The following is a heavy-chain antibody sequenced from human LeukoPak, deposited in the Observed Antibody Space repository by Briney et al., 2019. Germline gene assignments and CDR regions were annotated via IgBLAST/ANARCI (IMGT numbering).Heavy chain of an antibody. CDR3: VRDNWSAYFDY. CDR1: GFSFSEYW. J-gene: IGHJ4*02. CDR2: IKQDGSEK. D-gene: IGHD3-3*01. V-gene: IGHV3-7*05. Sequence: GGSLGLSCVASGFSFSEYWMSWVRQAPGKGLEWLANIKQDGSEKNHVDSVKGRFTISRDNARNTVFLQMNSLRAEDTAVYYCVRDNWSAYFDYWGQGNLVTVSS.